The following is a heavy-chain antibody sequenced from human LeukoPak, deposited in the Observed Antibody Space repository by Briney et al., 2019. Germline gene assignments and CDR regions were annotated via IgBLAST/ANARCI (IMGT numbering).Heavy chain of an antibody. CDR3: ARGHAYDRNYYYYYMDV. J-gene: IGHJ6*03. CDR2: IYYSGST. Sequence: PSETLSLTCTVSGGSISSSRYYWGWIRQPPGKGLEWIGSIYYSGSTYYNPSLKSRVTISVDTSKNQFSLKLSSVTAADTAVYYCARGHAYDRNYYYYYMDVWGKGTTVTVSS. V-gene: IGHV4-39*07. D-gene: IGHD3-22*01. CDR1: GGSISSSRYY.